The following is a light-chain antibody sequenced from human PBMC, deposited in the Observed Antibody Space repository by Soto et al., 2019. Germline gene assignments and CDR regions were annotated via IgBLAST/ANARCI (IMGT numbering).Light chain of an antibody. CDR1: QGISSY. CDR3: KQYYSYPGT. J-gene: IGKJ3*01. CDR2: AAS. V-gene: IGKV1-8*01. Sequence: AIRMTQSPSSLSASTGDRVTITCRASQGISSYLAWYQQKPGKAPKLLIYAASTLQSGVPSRFSGSGSGTDFTLTISCLQSEDFATYYCKQYYSYPGTFGPGTKVDIK.